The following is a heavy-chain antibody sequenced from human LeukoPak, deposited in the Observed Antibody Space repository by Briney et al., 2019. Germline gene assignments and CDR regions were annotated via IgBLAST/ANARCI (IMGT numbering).Heavy chain of an antibody. CDR3: ARQLGPYSGRDAFDI. CDR2: IYPGDSDT. Sequence: HGESLKISCKGSGYNFTNYWIGWVRQMPGKGLEWMGIIYPGDSDTRYSPFFQGQVTISADKSISTSYLQWSSLKASDTAMYYCARQLGPYSGRDAFDIWGQGTMVTVSS. J-gene: IGHJ3*02. V-gene: IGHV5-51*01. CDR1: GYNFTNYW. D-gene: IGHD1-26*01.